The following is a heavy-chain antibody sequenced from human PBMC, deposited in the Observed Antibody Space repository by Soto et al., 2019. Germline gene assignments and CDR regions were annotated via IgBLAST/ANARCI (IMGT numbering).Heavy chain of an antibody. Sequence: QVQLVESGGGVVQPGRSLRLSCAVSGFIFSSYGMHWVRQAPDKGLEWVAVISYDGSNKYYADSVKGRFTISRDNSKNTLYLQINSLRTEDTGVYYCAKDLVSYGDLEAPLDPMDVWGQGTTVTVSS. CDR1: GFIFSSYG. V-gene: IGHV3-30*18. CDR3: AKDLVSYGDLEAPLDPMDV. CDR2: ISYDGSNK. D-gene: IGHD4-17*01. J-gene: IGHJ6*02.